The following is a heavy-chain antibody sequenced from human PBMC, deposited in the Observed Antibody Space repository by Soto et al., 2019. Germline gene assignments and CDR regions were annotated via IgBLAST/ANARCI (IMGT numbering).Heavy chain of an antibody. CDR3: AKDGVEVIPVALTNYYYYHIDV. CDR1: GFTFDNYA. V-gene: IGHV3-9*01. D-gene: IGHD2-2*01. CDR2: ISWNSGNR. Sequence: EVQLVESGGGLVQPGRSLRLSCTAAGFTFDNYAMHWVRQAPGKGLEWVSGISWNSGNRGYADSVKGRFTISRDNAKNSLNLKMNSMRAEDKALYYCAKDGVEVIPVALTNYYYYHIDVWGKGTTVTVSS. J-gene: IGHJ6*03.